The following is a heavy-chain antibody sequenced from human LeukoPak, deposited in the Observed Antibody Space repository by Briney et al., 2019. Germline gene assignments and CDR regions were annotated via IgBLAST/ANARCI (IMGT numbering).Heavy chain of an antibody. V-gene: IGHV3-74*01. CDR3: ASVFDS. Sequence: GGSLRLSCAGSGWMHWVRQAPGKGLVWVSGINGLGTATYYADSVKGRFTISRDNAKNTVSLQMNSLSAEDAAVYYCASVFDSWGQGFLVTVSS. CDR1: GW. J-gene: IGHJ4*02. CDR2: INGLGTAT.